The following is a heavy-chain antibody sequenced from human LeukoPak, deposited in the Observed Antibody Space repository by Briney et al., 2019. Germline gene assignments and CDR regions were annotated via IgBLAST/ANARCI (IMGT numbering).Heavy chain of an antibody. J-gene: IGHJ4*01. V-gene: IGHV3-73*01. Sequence: GGSLKLSCAASGFTFSGSAMHWVRQASGKGLEWVGRIRSKSNSYATAYAASVKGRFTISRDDSKNTAYLQMNSLKIEDTAVYYXXXXXXXXXXXYFHYWGXGTLVTVS. CDR2: IRSKSNSYAT. CDR1: GFTFSGSA. CDR3: XXXXXXXXXXYFHY.